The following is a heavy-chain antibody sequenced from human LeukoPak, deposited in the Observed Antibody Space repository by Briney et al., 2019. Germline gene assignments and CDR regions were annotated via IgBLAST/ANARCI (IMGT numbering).Heavy chain of an antibody. D-gene: IGHD5-18*01. CDR1: GGSIRSSNYY. Sequence: PSETLSLTCSVSGGSIRSSNYYWGWIRQPPGKGLEWIGSIYYSGITYYNPSLKSRVTISVDTSKNQFSLKLSSVTAADTAVYYCARVAGGYSYRLDYWGQGTLVTVSS. V-gene: IGHV4-39*07. CDR2: IYYSGIT. CDR3: ARVAGGYSYRLDY. J-gene: IGHJ4*02.